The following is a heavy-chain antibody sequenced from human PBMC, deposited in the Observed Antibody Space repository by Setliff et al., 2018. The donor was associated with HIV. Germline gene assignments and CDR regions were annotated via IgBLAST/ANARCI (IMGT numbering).Heavy chain of an antibody. D-gene: IGHD3-22*01. J-gene: IGHJ4*02. V-gene: IGHV4-61*02. CDR1: GGSISSGSYY. CDR3: ARDRGGYSLD. CDR2: IYTSGST. Sequence: SETLSLTCTVSGGSISSGSYYWSWIRQPAGKGLEWIGRIYTSGSTNYNPSPKSRVTISVDTSKNQFSLKLSSVTAADTAVYYCARDRGGYSLDWGQGTLVTVSS.